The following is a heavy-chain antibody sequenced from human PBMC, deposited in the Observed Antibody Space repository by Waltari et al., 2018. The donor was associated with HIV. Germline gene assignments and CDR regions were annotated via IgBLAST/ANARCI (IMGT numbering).Heavy chain of an antibody. CDR1: GGSISSHY. CDR3: AKARVDMIRNELYP. V-gene: IGHV4-4*07. CDR2: IYSSGNT. J-gene: IGHJ5*02. D-gene: IGHD3-10*01. Sequence: QVQLQESGPGLVKPSETLSLICTVPGGSISSHYWSWIRQPAGKGLEWIGRIYSSGNTDSNPSLTRLVTMSLDKSKNQLSLGLTVVTAVETAVYYCAKARVDMIRNELYPWGQGTLVTVSS.